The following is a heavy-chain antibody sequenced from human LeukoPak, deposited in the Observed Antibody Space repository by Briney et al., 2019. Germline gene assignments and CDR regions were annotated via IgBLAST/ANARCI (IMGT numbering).Heavy chain of an antibody. CDR1: GGSFSGYY. D-gene: IGHD5-18*01. J-gene: IGHJ6*03. CDR2: INHSGST. CDR3: ARGRPPLYSYGYYGNYYYYMDV. Sequence: PSETLSLTCAVYGGSFSGYYWSWIRQPPGKGLEWVGEINHSGSTNYNPSLKSRVTLSVDTSKNQFSLKLSSVTAADTAVYYCARGRPPLYSYGYYGNYYYYMDVWGKGTTVTVSS. V-gene: IGHV4-34*01.